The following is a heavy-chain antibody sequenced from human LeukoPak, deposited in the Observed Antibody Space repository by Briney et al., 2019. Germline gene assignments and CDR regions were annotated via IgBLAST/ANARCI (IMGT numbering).Heavy chain of an antibody. CDR3: ARGYSSSLFYYYYYMDV. CDR2: IYHSGST. CDR1: GGSISSSNW. V-gene: IGHV4-4*02. J-gene: IGHJ6*03. D-gene: IGHD6-6*01. Sequence: SETLSLTCAVSGGSISSSNWWSWVRQPPGKGLEWIGEIYHSGSTNYNPSLKSRVTISVDKSKNQFSLKLSSVTAADTAVYYCARGYSSSLFYYYYYMDVWGKGTTVTVSS.